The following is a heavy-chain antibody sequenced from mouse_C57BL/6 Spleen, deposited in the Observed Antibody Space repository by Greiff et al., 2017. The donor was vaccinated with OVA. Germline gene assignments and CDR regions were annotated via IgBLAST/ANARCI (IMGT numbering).Heavy chain of an antibody. CDR2: INYDGSST. Sequence: EVQRVESEGGLVQPGSSMKLSCTASGFTFSDYYMAWVRQVPEKGLEWVANINYDGSSTYYLDSLKSRFIISRDNAKNILYLQMSSLKSEDTATYYCARAYGNYEAWFAYWGQGTLVTVSA. D-gene: IGHD2-10*02. J-gene: IGHJ3*01. V-gene: IGHV5-16*01. CDR1: GFTFSDYY. CDR3: ARAYGNYEAWFAY.